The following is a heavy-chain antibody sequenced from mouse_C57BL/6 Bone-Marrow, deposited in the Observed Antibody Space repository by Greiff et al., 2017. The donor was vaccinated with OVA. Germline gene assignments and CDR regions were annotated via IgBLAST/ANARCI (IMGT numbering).Heavy chain of an antibody. CDR3: TLYDGYYVSYYAMGY. D-gene: IGHD2-3*01. Sequence: EVQLQQSGAELVRPGASVKLSCTASGFNIKDYYMHWVKQRPEQGLEWIGRIDPEDGDTEYAPKFQGKATMTADTSSNSAYLQLSSLTSEDTAVYYCTLYDGYYVSYYAMGYWGQGASVTVSS. V-gene: IGHV14-1*01. CDR1: GFNIKDYY. CDR2: IDPEDGDT. J-gene: IGHJ4*01.